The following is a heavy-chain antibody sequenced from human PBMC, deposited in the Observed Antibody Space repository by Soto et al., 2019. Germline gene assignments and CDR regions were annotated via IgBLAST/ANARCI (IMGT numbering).Heavy chain of an antibody. CDR3: AKDTYYYDSSGYNYFDY. V-gene: IGHV3-30*18. J-gene: IGHJ4*02. CDR2: ISYDGSNK. CDR1: GFTFSSYG. D-gene: IGHD3-22*01. Sequence: GGSLRLSCAASGFTFSSYGMHWVRQAPGKGLEWVAVISYDGSNKYYADSVKGRFTISRDNSKNTLYLQMNSLRAEDTAVYYCAKDTYYYDSSGYNYFDYWGQGTLVIVSS.